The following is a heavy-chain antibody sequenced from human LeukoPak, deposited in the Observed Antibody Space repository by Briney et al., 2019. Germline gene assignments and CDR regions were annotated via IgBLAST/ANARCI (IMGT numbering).Heavy chain of an antibody. CDR3: ATEPVNNWNLQAGTDYFDY. Sequence: GASVKVSCRASGYTFTGYYMHWVRQAPGKGLEWMGGFDPEDGETIYAQKFQGRVTMTEDTSTDTAYMELSSLRSEDTAVYYCATEPVNNWNLQAGTDYFDYWGQGTLVTVSS. J-gene: IGHJ4*02. V-gene: IGHV1-24*01. D-gene: IGHD1-7*01. CDR1: GYTFTGYY. CDR2: FDPEDGET.